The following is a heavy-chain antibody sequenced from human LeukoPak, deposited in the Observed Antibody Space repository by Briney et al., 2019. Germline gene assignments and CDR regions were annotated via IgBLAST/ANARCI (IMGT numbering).Heavy chain of an antibody. Sequence: GGSLRLSCAASGMTFSDHWMRWVRQVPGKGLVWVSLIKTDGRTTIYADYVKGRFTISRDNGKSTLYLQMNRLRAEDTAIYYCTTGPSYGYEWWGQGTVVTVSS. V-gene: IGHV3-74*01. D-gene: IGHD3-16*01. CDR2: IKTDGRTT. CDR3: TTGPSYGYEW. J-gene: IGHJ1*01. CDR1: GMTFSDHW.